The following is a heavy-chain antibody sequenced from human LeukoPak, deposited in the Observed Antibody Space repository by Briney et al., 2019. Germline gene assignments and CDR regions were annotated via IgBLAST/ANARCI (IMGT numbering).Heavy chain of an antibody. D-gene: IGHD2-21*02. CDR1: GFTFSSYE. CDR2: ISSSGSTI. CDR3: ARRRLSGGGGDYNYYFDY. V-gene: IGHV3-48*03. J-gene: IGHJ4*02. Sequence: GGSLRLSCAASGFTFSSYEMNWVRQAPGKGLEWVSYISSSGSTIYYADSVKGRFTISRDNAKNSLYLQMNSLRAEDTAVYYCARRRLSGGGGDYNYYFDYWGQGTLVTVSS.